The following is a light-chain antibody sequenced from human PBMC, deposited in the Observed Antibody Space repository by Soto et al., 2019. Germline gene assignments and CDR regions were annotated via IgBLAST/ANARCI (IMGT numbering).Light chain of an antibody. J-gene: IGKJ5*01. CDR1: QSISSY. CDR2: AAS. Sequence: DMQMTQSPSSLSASVGDRVTITCRASQSISSYLNWYQQKPGKAPKLLIYAASKLAKGVTSRFSGSGSGTDFSFIITSLQREDLATYYCQQYYGLPPLTFGQGTRLEIK. V-gene: IGKV1-33*01. CDR3: QQYYGLPPLT.